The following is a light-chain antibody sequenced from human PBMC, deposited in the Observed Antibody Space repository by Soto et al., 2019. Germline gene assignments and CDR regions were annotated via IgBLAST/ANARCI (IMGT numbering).Light chain of an antibody. CDR2: EVN. CDR1: SSDIGAYDY. J-gene: IGLJ2*01. V-gene: IGLV2-14*01. Sequence: QSALTQPASLSGSPGQSITISCTGTSSDIGAYDYVSWFQQHPGKAPKLMISEVNNRPSGVSNRFSGSKSGNTAYLTISGLQAEDEAGYFCCSYAGSHVIFGGGTKLTVL. CDR3: CSYAGSHVI.